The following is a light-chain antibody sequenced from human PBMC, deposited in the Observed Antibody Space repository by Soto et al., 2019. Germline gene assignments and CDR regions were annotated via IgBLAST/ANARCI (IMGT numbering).Light chain of an antibody. J-gene: IGKJ5*01. Sequence: DVVMTQSPLSLPVTLGQPASISCRSSHSLVLSDGNTYLNWFQQRPGQSPRRLIYKVSNRDSGVPDRFSGSGSGTDFTLKISRVEADDVGVYYCMQGTHWPPITFGQGTRLEIK. CDR1: HSLVLSDGNTY. V-gene: IGKV2-30*02. CDR3: MQGTHWPPIT. CDR2: KVS.